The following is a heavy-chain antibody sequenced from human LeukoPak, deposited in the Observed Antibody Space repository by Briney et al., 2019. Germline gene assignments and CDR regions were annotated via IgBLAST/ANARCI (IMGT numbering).Heavy chain of an antibody. Sequence: SETLSLTCTLSGGSITSISSYCGCVRHPPGKWPELSGTIYYSGLTYDNPSLKSRVSISVDPAKNHFSLKVTSVTAADTAVYYCASGTFDDYGDYDRGDYFDHWGQGTLVTVSS. D-gene: IGHD4-17*01. V-gene: IGHV4-39*02. CDR3: ASGTFDDYGDYDRGDYFDH. CDR2: IYYSGLT. J-gene: IGHJ4*02. CDR1: GGSITSISSY.